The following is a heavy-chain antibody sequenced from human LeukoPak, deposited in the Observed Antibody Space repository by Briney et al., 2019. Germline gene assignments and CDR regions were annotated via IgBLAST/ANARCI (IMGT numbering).Heavy chain of an antibody. CDR2: IVVGSGNT. J-gene: IGHJ6*02. CDR3: AADRRDYDILTGFYYYYGMDV. D-gene: IGHD3-9*01. V-gene: IGHV1-58*02. CDR1: GFTFTSSA. Sequence: SVKVSCKASGFTFTSSAMQWVRQARGQRLGWIGWIVVGSGNTNYAQKFQERVTITRDMSTSTAYMELSSLRSEDTAVYYCAADRRDYDILTGFYYYYGMDVWGQGTTVTVSS.